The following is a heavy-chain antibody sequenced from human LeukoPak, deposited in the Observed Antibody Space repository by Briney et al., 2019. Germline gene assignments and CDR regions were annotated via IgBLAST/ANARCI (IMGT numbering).Heavy chain of an antibody. CDR1: GVSISSYY. CDR2: IYYSGST. D-gene: IGHD3-10*01. CDR3: ARDRGVSALYYYYGMDV. J-gene: IGHJ6*02. V-gene: IGHV4-59*01. Sequence: SETLSLTCTVSGVSISSYYWSWIRQPPGKGLEWIGYIYYSGSTNYNPSLKSRVTISVDTSKNQFSLKLSSVTAADTAVYYCARDRGVSALYYYYGMDVWGQGTTVTVSS.